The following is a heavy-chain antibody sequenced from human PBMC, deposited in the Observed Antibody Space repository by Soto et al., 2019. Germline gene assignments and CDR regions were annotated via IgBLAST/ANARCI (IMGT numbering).Heavy chain of an antibody. Sequence: SETLSLTCIVSGGSISGTYWSWIRQPAGKGLEWIGHIDTSGRTNYNPSLKRRVLMSVDMSKNQFSLKLTSVTAADTAVYFCARVPLRGPKRLYYYGLDVWGQGTTVTV. CDR2: IDTSGRT. V-gene: IGHV4-4*07. CDR3: ARVPLRGPKRLYYYGLDV. D-gene: IGHD1-1*01. J-gene: IGHJ6*02. CDR1: GGSISGTY.